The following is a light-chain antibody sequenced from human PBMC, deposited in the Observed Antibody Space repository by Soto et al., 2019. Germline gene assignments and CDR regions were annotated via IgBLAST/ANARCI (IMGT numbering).Light chain of an antibody. J-gene: IGLJ2*01. CDR1: SSDVGGYNY. CDR2: EVS. V-gene: IGLV2-8*01. Sequence: QSVLTQPPSASGSPGQSVTISCTGTSSDVGGYNYVSWYQQHPGKAPKLMIYEVSKRPSGVPDRFSGSKSGNTASLTVSGLQAEDEADYYCSSYAGSSFGGGTKVTVL. CDR3: SSYAGSS.